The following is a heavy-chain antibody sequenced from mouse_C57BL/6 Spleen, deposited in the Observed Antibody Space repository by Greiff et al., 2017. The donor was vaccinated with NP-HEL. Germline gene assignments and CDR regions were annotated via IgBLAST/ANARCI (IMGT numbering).Heavy chain of an antibody. J-gene: IGHJ3*01. CDR1: GYTFTSYW. Sequence: EVQLQQSGTVLARPGASVKMSCKTSGYTFTSYWMHWVKQRPGQGLEWIGAIYPGNSDTSYNQKFKGKAKLTAVTSASTAYMELSSLTNEDSAVYYGTRGHGKLGFFAYWGQGTLVTVSA. D-gene: IGHD4-1*01. CDR2: IYPGNSDT. CDR3: TRGHGKLGFFAY. V-gene: IGHV1-5*01.